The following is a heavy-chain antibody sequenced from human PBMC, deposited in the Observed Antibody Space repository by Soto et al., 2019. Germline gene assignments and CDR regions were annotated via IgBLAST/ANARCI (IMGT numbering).Heavy chain of an antibody. V-gene: IGHV3-48*01. CDR3: ARDDSFAFDI. J-gene: IGHJ3*02. CDR1: GFTFTSYS. CDR2: IRGTT. Sequence: PGGSMRLSSAASGFTFTSYSMNWVRQAPGKGLEWVSYIRGTTHYADSVKGRFTISRDNARSSLYLQMNSLRADDTAVYYCARDDSFAFDIWGQGTMVTVSS. D-gene: IGHD2-21*01.